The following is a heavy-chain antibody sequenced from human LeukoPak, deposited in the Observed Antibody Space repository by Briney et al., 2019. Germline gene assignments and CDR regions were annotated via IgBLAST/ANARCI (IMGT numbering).Heavy chain of an antibody. CDR1: GGSISSGGYY. J-gene: IGHJ4*02. D-gene: IGHD3-10*01. V-gene: IGHV4-31*03. Sequence: KSSQTLSLTCTVSGGSISSGGYYWSWIRQHPGKGLEWIGYIYYSGSTYYNPPLKSRVTISVDTSKNQFSLKLSSVTAADTAVYYCVSYYNVGDSDYWGQGTLVTVSS. CDR2: IYYSGST. CDR3: VSYYNVGDSDY.